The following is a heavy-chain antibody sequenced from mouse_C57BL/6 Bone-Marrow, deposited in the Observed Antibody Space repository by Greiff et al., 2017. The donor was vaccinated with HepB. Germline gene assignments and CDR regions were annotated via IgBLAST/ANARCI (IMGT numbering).Heavy chain of an antibody. Sequence: VQLQQSGPELVKPGASVKISCKASGYTFTDYYMNWVKQSHGKSLEWIGDINPNNGGTSYNQKFKGKATLTVDKSSSTAYMELRSLTSEDSAVYYCARERNLAWFAYWGQGTLVTVSA. J-gene: IGHJ3*01. CDR3: ARERNLAWFAY. V-gene: IGHV1-26*01. CDR1: GYTFTDYY. CDR2: INPNNGGT.